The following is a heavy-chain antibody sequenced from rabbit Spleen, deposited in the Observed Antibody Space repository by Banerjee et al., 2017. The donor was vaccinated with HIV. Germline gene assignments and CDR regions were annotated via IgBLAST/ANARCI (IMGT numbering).Heavy chain of an antibody. D-gene: IGHD3-3*01. J-gene: IGHJ4*01. CDR3: ARDSGVGPYIDGYFNL. V-gene: IGHV1S45*01. CDR1: GFSFSSSYD. Sequence: QEQLVESGGGLVQPGASLTLTCTASGFSFSSSYDICWVRQALGKGLEWIACIYTTNLKTYYASWAKGRFTISKTSSTTVTLQMTSLTVADTATYFCARDSGVGPYIDGYFNLWGPGTLVTVS. CDR2: IYTTNLKT.